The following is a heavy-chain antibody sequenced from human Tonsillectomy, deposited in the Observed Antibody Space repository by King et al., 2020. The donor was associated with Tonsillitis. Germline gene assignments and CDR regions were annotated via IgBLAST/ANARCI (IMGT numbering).Heavy chain of an antibody. J-gene: IGHJ5*02. V-gene: IGHV1-18*04. CDR1: GNTFTSYG. CDR2: ISAYNGNT. Sequence: QLVQSGAEVKKPGASVKVSCKASGNTFTSYGISWVRQAPGQGLEWMGWISAYNGNTNYAQKLQGRVTMTTDTSTNTAYMDLRSLRSDDTAVYYCANTMVQGQSNWFDPWGQGTLVTVSS. CDR3: ANTMVQGQSNWFDP. D-gene: IGHD3-10*01.